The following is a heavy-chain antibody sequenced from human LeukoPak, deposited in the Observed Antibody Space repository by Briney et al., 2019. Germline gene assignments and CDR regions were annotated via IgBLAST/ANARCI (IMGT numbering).Heavy chain of an antibody. CDR3: ARGSSWYFDY. Sequence: SETLSLTCTVSGGSISSGDYYWSWIRQPPGKGLEWIGYIYYSGSTYYNPSLKSRVTISVDTSKNQFSLKLTSVTAADTAVYYCARGSSWYFDYWGQGTLVTVSS. D-gene: IGHD6-13*01. CDR2: IYYSGST. J-gene: IGHJ4*02. CDR1: GGSISSGDYY. V-gene: IGHV4-30-4*01.